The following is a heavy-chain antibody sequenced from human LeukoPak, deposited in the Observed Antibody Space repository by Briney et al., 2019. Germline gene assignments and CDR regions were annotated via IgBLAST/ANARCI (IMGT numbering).Heavy chain of an antibody. D-gene: IGHD3-3*01. Sequence: GGSLSLSCAASGFTFSSYWMHWVRQAPGKGLVWVSRINSDGSSTSYADSVKGRFTISRDNAKNTLYLQMNSLRAEDTAVYYCARELYDFWSGYYVLGYWGQGTLVTVSS. J-gene: IGHJ4*02. V-gene: IGHV3-74*01. CDR3: ARELYDFWSGYYVLGY. CDR1: GFTFSSYW. CDR2: INSDGSST.